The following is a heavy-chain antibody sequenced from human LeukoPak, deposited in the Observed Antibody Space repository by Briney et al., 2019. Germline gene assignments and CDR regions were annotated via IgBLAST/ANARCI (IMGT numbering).Heavy chain of an antibody. CDR1: GYTFIRYG. CDR2: ISAYSGDT. D-gene: IGHD2/OR15-2a*01. J-gene: IGHJ6*02. V-gene: IGHV1-18*01. Sequence: ASVKVSCKASGYTFIRYGLSWVRQVPGQGLEWMAWISAYSGDTNFAQQFQGRVTVTTDTSTSTAYMELRSPTSDDTAVYYCARRNSFNYYGMDVWGQGTTVTVSS. CDR3: ARRNSFNYYGMDV.